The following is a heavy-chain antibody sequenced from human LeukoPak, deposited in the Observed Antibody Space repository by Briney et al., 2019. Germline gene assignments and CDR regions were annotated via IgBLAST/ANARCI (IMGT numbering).Heavy chain of an antibody. CDR2: IYYSGNT. CDR3: AREAAAENNWFDP. V-gene: IGHV4-39*07. J-gene: IGHJ5*02. Sequence: PSETLSLTCTVSGVSISSSNSYWGWIRQPPGKGLEWIGSIYYSGNTYYNASLKSQVSISIDTSKNQFSLKLSSVTAADTAVYYCAREAAAENNWFDPWGQGTLVTVSS. CDR1: GVSISSSNSY. D-gene: IGHD6-13*01.